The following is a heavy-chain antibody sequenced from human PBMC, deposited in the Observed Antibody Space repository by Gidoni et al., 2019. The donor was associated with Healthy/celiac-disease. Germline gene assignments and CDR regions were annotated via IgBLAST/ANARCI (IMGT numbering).Heavy chain of an antibody. CDR2: IRGSGGST. Sequence: EVQLVESGGGLVQPGGSLRLSCAASGFTFSSYAMSWVRQDPGKGLEWVSAIRGSGGSTYYADSVKGRFTISRDNSKNTLYLQMNSLRAEDTAVYYCAKDQSRRDGYNHFDYWGQGTLVTVSS. CDR3: AKDQSRRDGYNHFDY. CDR1: GFTFSSYA. D-gene: IGHD5-12*01. V-gene: IGHV3-23*04. J-gene: IGHJ4*02.